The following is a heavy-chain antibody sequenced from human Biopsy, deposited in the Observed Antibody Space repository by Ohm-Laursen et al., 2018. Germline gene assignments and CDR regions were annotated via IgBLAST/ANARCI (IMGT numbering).Heavy chain of an antibody. V-gene: IGHV1-8*01. Sequence: ATVKISCKSSGYTFTNYNVNWVRQATGQGLEWMGWMNPNSGNTGYAQKFQGRVTMTRNTSISTAYMELSSLTSVDTAVYYCARDFNYDGGGSFNFDYWGQGTLVTVSS. CDR2: MNPNSGNT. J-gene: IGHJ4*02. D-gene: IGHD3-22*01. CDR1: GYTFTNYN. CDR3: ARDFNYDGGGSFNFDY.